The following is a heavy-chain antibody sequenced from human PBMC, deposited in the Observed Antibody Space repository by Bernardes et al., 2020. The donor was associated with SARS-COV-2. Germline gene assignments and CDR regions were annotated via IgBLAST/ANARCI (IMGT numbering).Heavy chain of an antibody. V-gene: IGHV3-30*18. CDR1: GFSFSNCG. Sequence: GGSLRLSCVASGFSFSNCGMNWVRQAPGKGLEWVAVISYDGSNKFYGDSVRGRFTISRDTSKNTLYLQMNSLRADDTAVYYCAKGLRSGTYSRPFDYWGQGTLVTVSS. J-gene: IGHJ4*02. CDR3: AKGLRSGTYSRPFDY. CDR2: ISYDGSNK. D-gene: IGHD3-10*01.